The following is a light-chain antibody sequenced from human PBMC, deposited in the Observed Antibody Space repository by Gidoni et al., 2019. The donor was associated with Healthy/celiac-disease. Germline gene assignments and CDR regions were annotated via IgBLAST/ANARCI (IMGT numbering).Light chain of an antibody. V-gene: IGKV1-33*01. Sequence: DIQMTQSPSSLSASVGDRVTITCQASQDISNYLNWCKPGKAPKLLIYDASNLETGVPSRFSGSGSGTDFTFTISSLQPEDIATYYCQQYDNPLFTFXPXTKVDIK. J-gene: IGKJ3*01. CDR1: QDISNY. CDR2: DAS. CDR3: QQYDNPLFT.